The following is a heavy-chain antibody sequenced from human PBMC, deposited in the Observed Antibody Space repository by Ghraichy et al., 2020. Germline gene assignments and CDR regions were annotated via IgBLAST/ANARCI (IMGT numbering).Heavy chain of an antibody. CDR1: GFTFSSYA. D-gene: IGHD6-6*01. Sequence: GGSLRLSCAASGFTFSSYAMSWVRQAPGKGLEWVSAISGSGGSTYYADSVKGRFTISRDNSKNTLYLQMNSLRAEDTAVYYCAKDSSSSYWVLSYYGMDVWGQGTTVTVSS. J-gene: IGHJ6*02. CDR2: ISGSGGST. V-gene: IGHV3-23*01. CDR3: AKDSSSSYWVLSYYGMDV.